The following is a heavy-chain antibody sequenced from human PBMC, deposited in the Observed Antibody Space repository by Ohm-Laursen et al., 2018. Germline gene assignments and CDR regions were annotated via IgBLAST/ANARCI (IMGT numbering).Heavy chain of an antibody. J-gene: IGHJ5*02. CDR2: ISNVVSVT. Sequence: SLRLSCAASGFPFSAYSMNWVRQAPGKGLEWISYISNVVSVTWYADSVKGRFTVSRDNAKNSLYLQLNSLRAEDTAVYYCASVSEGFDPWGQGTLVTVSS. CDR1: GFPFSAYS. V-gene: IGHV3-48*01. CDR3: ASVSEGFDP.